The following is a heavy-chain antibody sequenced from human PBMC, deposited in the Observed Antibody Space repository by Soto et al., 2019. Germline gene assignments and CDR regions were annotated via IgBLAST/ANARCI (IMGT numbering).Heavy chain of an antibody. J-gene: IGHJ3*02. V-gene: IGHV3-48*02. CDR1: GFTFSSYS. Sequence: EVQLVESGGGLVQPGGSLRLSCAACGFTFSSYSMSWVRQGPGKGLEWVSYIDTSGSTTYYADSVKGRFAISRDNAKNSLYLQVNSLRDEDTAVYYCARDRLTGDRREAFDIWGQGTMVTVSS. CDR3: ARDRLTGDRREAFDI. CDR2: IDTSGSTT. D-gene: IGHD7-27*01.